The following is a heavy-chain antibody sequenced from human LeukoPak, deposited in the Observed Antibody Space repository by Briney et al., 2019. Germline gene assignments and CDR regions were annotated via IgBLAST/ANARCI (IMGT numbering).Heavy chain of an antibody. Sequence: SETLSLTCTVSGGSISRYYWSWIRQPPGKELEWIGYINYSGSTNYNPSLKSRVTISVDTSKNQFSLKLSSVTAADTAVYYCARYQKGGGAFDIWGQGTMVTVSS. CDR2: INYSGST. D-gene: IGHD2-2*01. CDR3: ARYQKGGGAFDI. CDR1: GGSISRYY. V-gene: IGHV4-59*01. J-gene: IGHJ3*02.